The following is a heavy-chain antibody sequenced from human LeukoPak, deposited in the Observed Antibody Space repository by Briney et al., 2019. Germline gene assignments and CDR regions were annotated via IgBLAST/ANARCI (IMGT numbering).Heavy chain of an antibody. CDR3: ARVGDGYNLDY. J-gene: IGHJ4*02. CDR1: GYTFTVYY. V-gene: IGHV1-2*06. D-gene: IGHD5-24*01. Sequence: ASVNVSCTASGYTFTVYYMHWVRQAPGQGLEWMGRINPNSGGTNYAQKFQGRVTMTRDTSISTAYMELSRLRSDDTAVYYCARVGDGYNLDYWGQGTLVTVSS. CDR2: INPNSGGT.